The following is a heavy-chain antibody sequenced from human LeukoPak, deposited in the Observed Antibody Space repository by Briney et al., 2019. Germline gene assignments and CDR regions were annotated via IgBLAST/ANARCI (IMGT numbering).Heavy chain of an antibody. Sequence: PGGSLRLSCAAPGFTFSSYEMNWVRQAPGKGLEWVSYISSSGSTIYYADSVKGRFTISRDNAKNSLYLQMNSLRAEDTAVYCCAVGGYSGSFDYWGQGTLVTVSS. V-gene: IGHV3-48*03. J-gene: IGHJ4*02. CDR2: ISSSGSTI. D-gene: IGHD5-12*01. CDR1: GFTFSSYE. CDR3: AVGGYSGSFDY.